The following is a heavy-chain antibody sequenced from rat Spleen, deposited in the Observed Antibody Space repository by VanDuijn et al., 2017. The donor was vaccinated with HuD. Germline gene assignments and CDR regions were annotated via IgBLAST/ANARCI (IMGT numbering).Heavy chain of an antibody. CDR3: TTEHYWYFDF. V-gene: IGHV5-31*01. Sequence: EVQLVESGGGLVQPGRSLKLSCVASGFTFNNYWMTWIRQAPGKGLEWVASITNTGRSTYYPDSVRGRFAISRDTAENTLYLQMDSLRSEDTATYYCTTEHYWYFDFWGPGTMVTVSS. CDR2: ITNTGRST. J-gene: IGHJ1*01. CDR1: GFTFNNYW.